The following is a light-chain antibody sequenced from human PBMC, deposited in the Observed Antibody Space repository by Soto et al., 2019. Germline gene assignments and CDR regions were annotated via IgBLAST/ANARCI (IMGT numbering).Light chain of an antibody. J-gene: IGLJ1*01. Sequence: QSALTQPASVSGSPGQSITISCTGTSSDVGGYNYVSWYQQHPGKAPKTLIYEVSNRPSGVSDRFFGSKSGSTASLTISGLQAEDEADYYCCSYTRSTTLVFGTGTKLTVL. CDR2: EVS. CDR1: SSDVGGYNY. CDR3: CSYTRSTTLV. V-gene: IGLV2-14*01.